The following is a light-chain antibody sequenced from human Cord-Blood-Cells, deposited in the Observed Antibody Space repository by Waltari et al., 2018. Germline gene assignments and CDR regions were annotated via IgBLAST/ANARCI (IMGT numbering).Light chain of an antibody. V-gene: IGLV2-14*01. Sequence: QSALTQPASVSGSPGQSITISCTGTSSDVGGYKYVSWYQQHPGKAPTLMIYDVSKRPSGVSNRFSGSKSGNTASLTISGLQAEDEADYYCSSYTSSSTLVFGGGTKLTVL. CDR3: SSYTSSSTLV. CDR2: DVS. J-gene: IGLJ2*01. CDR1: SSDVGGYKY.